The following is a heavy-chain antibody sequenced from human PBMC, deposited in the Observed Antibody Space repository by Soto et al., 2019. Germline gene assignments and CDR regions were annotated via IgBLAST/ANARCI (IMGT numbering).Heavy chain of an antibody. CDR2: ISRKNETI. V-gene: IGHV3-9*01. CDR1: GFSFDDYA. J-gene: IGHJ4*02. CDR3: AKDRGFLDGIDY. D-gene: IGHD3-3*01. Sequence: GGSLRLSCAAAGFSFDDYAMHWVRQAPGKGLEWVSIISRKNETIVYADSVKGRFTISRDNAKKSLYLQMNSLRPGDTALYYCAKDRGFLDGIDYWGQGTPVTVS.